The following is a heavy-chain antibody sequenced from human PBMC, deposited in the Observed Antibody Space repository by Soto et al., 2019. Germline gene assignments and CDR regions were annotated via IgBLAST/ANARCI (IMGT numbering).Heavy chain of an antibody. Sequence: QVTLKDSGPVLVKPTETLTLTFTVSGFSLSNARMGVSWIRQPPGKALEWLAHIFSNDEKSYSTSLKSRLTISKDTSKSQVVLTMTNMDPMDTATYYCARNYDSSGYYWHDYWGHGTLVTVSS. CDR3: ARNYDSSGYYWHDY. D-gene: IGHD3-22*01. V-gene: IGHV2-26*01. J-gene: IGHJ4*01. CDR2: IFSNDEK. CDR1: GFSLSNARMG.